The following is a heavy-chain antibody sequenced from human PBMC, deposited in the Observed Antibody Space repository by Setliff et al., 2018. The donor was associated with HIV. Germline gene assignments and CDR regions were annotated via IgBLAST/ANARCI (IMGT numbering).Heavy chain of an antibody. V-gene: IGHV4-39*01. CDR2: IYYSGST. CDR1: GGSISSDSYY. Sequence: SETLSLTCTISGGSISSDSYYWGWIRQPPGKGLEWIGSIYYSGSTYYNPSLKSRVSISVDTSKNHFSLNLSSVTAADTAVYYCARHIAGYSAYDLGWFDPWGQGTLVTVSS. CDR3: ARHIAGYSAYDLGWFDP. D-gene: IGHD5-12*01. J-gene: IGHJ5*02.